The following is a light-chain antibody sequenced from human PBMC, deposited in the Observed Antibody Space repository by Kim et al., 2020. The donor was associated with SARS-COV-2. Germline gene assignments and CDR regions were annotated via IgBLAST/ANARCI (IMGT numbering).Light chain of an antibody. CDR2: GAS. CDR1: QSVSSSY. CDR3: QQYGSSPYT. Sequence: LSPGERATHSCRASQSVSSSYLAWYQQKLGQAPRLLIYGASSRATGIPDSFSGSGSGTDFTLTISRLEPEDFAVYYCQQYGSSPYTFGQGTKLEI. V-gene: IGKV3-20*01. J-gene: IGKJ2*01.